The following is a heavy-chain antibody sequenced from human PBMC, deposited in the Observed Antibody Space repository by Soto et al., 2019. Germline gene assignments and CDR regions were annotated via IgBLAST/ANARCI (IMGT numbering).Heavy chain of an antibody. CDR3: ARGSMVVAAYYFDY. V-gene: IGHV1-18*01. CDR1: GYTFTSYG. CDR2: ISAYNGNT. D-gene: IGHD2-15*01. Sequence: GASVKVSCKASGYTFTSYGISWVRQPPGQGLEWMGWISAYNGNTNYAQKLQGRVTMTTDTSTSTAYMELRSLRSDDTAVYYCARGSMVVAAYYFDYWGQGTLVTVSS. J-gene: IGHJ4*02.